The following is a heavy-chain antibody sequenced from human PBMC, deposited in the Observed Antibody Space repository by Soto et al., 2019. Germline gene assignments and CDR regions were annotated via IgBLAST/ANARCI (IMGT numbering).Heavy chain of an antibody. CDR1: GFTFSSHW. CDR2: ITSDGSSA. CDR3: ADLFAGVDI. V-gene: IGHV3-74*01. J-gene: IGHJ3*02. Sequence: EVQVVESGGDLVQPGGSLRLSCVASGFTFSSHWMHWVRQAPGKGLVWVAHITSDGSSATYADSVKGRFTISRDNAKNTLYLQMNTLRVEDTAVYYCADLFAGVDIWGQGRMVTVSS. D-gene: IGHD3-10*02.